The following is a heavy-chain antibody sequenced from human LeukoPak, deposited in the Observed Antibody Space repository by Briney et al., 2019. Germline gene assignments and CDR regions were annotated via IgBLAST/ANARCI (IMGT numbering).Heavy chain of an antibody. CDR2: INPNSGGT. CDR3: ARGAGEGHIVVVAMDV. CDR1: GYTFTGYY. V-gene: IGHV1-2*02. Sequence: ASVKVSCKASGYTFTGYYMHWVRQAPGQGLEWMGWINPNSGGTNYAQKFLGRVTMTRDTSISTAYMELSRLRSDDTAVYYCARGAGEGHIVVVAMDVWGKGTTVTVSS. J-gene: IGHJ6*03. D-gene: IGHD2-2*01.